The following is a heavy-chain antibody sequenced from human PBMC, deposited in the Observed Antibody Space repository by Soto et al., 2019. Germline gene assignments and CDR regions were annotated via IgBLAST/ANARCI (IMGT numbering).Heavy chain of an antibody. D-gene: IGHD4-17*01. CDR3: AKDRGALRWSEEHYYFDY. CDR2: ILYDGSKK. CDR1: GFTFSSYG. J-gene: IGHJ4*02. Sequence: GGSLRLSCAASGFTFSSYGMHWVRQAPGKGLEWVAVILYDGSKKYYADSMKGRFTISRDNSKNTLYLQMNSLRAEDTAFYYCAKDRGALRWSEEHYYFDYWGQGTLVTVSS. V-gene: IGHV3-30*18.